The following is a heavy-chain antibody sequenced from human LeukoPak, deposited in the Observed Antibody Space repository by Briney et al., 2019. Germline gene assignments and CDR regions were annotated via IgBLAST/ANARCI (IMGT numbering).Heavy chain of an antibody. D-gene: IGHD3-16*02. V-gene: IGHV3-23*01. CDR2: ISDSGASGGST. CDR1: GFTFRSFA. Sequence: GGSLRLSCAAFGFTFRSFAMSWVRQAPGKGLEWVSGISDSGASGGSTNYADSVKGRFTISRDNSKNTMYLQMNSLRAEDTAVYYCAKSPVAXXTYREYFDYWGQGTRVTV. CDR3: AKSPVAXXTYREYFDY. J-gene: IGHJ4*02.